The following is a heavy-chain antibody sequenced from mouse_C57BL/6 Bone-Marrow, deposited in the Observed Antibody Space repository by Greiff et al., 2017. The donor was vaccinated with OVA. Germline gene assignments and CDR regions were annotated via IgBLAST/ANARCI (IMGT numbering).Heavy chain of an antibody. J-gene: IGHJ4*01. V-gene: IGHV1-64*01. CDR1: GGAGTSYV. CDR3: ARAYDYDPSYYAMDD. D-gene: IGHD2-4*01. CDR2: IHTNSRST. Sequence: QVQLQQPGAELVKPGASVKLSGKVWGGAGTSYVMHWVKQRPGQGLEWIGMIHTNSRSTNDNAKFKSKATLTVDKSYSTTYMQLSSLTAEDYAVYYCARAYDYDPSYYAMDDWGKGTSVTVSS.